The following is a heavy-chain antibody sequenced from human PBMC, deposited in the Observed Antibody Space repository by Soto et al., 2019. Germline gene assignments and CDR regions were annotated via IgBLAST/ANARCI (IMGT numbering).Heavy chain of an antibody. D-gene: IGHD3-22*01. CDR3: AGLRGTYYDSSGYDFDY. CDR1: DGNIRSRSYY. CDR2: VYYSGST. V-gene: IGHV4-39*01. Sequence: VFDGNIRSRSYYRSRNRQPPGKGLEWIGSVYYSGSTYYNPSLKSRVTISVDTSKNQFSLKLSSVTAADTAVYYCAGLRGTYYDSSGYDFDYWGQGTLVSVSS. J-gene: IGHJ4*02.